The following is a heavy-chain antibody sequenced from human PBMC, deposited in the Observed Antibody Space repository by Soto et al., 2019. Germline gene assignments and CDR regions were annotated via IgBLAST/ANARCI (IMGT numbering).Heavy chain of an antibody. CDR2: IDSGGST. D-gene: IGHD2-15*01. Sequence: PGGSLRLSCNASGWTFSGTYMSWVRQAPGMGLEWVGVIDSGGSTHYADSVKRRFTISRDIPKNMIYLQLHTLRAEDTAVYYCAKDLGHLRLLNYYVSGLQVWGQGTTVNVSS. V-gene: IGHV3-53*01. J-gene: IGHJ6*02. CDR1: GWTFSGTY. CDR3: AKDLGHLRLLNYYVSGLQV.